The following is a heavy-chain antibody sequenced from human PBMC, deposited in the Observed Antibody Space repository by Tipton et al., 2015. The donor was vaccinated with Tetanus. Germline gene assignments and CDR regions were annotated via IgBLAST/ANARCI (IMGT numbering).Heavy chain of an antibody. CDR2: IYPDDSDT. V-gene: IGHV5-51*01. D-gene: IGHD3-3*01. CDR1: GYTFSDYW. Sequence: QLVQSGAEVKKPGESLKISCQGSGYTFSDYWIGWVRQMPGRGLEWMGVIYPDDSDTRYSPSFQGQVTISADKSINTAYLQWDSLKASDTAIYYCARHPDFWSGYYFDLWGQGTLVNVSS. J-gene: IGHJ4*02. CDR3: ARHPDFWSGYYFDL.